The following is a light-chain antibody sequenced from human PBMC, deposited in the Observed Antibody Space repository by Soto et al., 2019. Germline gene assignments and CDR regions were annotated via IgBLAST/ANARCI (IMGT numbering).Light chain of an antibody. J-gene: IGKJ1*01. Sequence: VMSLSLATVSVAPGERVTFSCRASQGVSRKLAWYQHKPGQAPRLLISGASTGATGIPARFSGSGSGTDFTLTISSLEPEDFAVYYCQQYSNSPQTFGQGTKV. CDR1: QGVSRK. CDR2: GAS. CDR3: QQYSNSPQT. V-gene: IGKV3-15*01.